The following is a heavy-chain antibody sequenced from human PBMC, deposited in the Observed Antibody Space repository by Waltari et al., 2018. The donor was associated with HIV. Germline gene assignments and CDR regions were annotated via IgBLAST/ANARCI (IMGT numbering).Heavy chain of an antibody. CDR1: GYTFTSFD. V-gene: IGHV1-8*01. CDR3: VRGYRECGDRKGTLDY. Sequence: QVQLVQSGAEVEKPGASVKVSCKASGYTFTSFDINWVRQAIGQGLEWMGWMNPNSGNTGYAQKFQGRVTMTRNTSISTAYMELSSLRSEDTAVYFCVRGYRECGDRKGTLDYWGQGTPVTVSS. J-gene: IGHJ4*02. CDR2: MNPNSGNT. D-gene: IGHD4-17*01.